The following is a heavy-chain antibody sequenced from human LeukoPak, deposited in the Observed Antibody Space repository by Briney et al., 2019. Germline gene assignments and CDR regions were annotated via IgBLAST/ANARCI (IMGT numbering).Heavy chain of an antibody. CDR1: GYRFTSYW. CDR2: IYPGDSDT. J-gene: IGHJ4*02. CDR3: ARYSSSGPYYFDY. D-gene: IGHD6-13*01. V-gene: IGHV5-51*01. Sequence: GESLQISCKGSGYRFTSYWIGWGRQVPGKGLEWMGIIYPGDSDTRYSPSFQGQVTISADKSISTTYLQWSSLKASDTAMYYCARYSSSGPYYFDYWGQGTLVTVSS.